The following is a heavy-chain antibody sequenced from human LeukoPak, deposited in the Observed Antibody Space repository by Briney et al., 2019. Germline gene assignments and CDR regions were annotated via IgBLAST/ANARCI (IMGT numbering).Heavy chain of an antibody. J-gene: IGHJ4*02. D-gene: IGHD2-15*01. Sequence: SVKVSCKASGGTFSSYAISWVRQAPGQGLEWMGGIIPIFGTANYAQKFQGRVTITADESTSTAYMELSSLRSEDTAVYYCASCSGGSCYPSFHFDYWGQETLVTVSS. CDR1: GGTFSSYA. V-gene: IGHV1-69*13. CDR2: IIPIFGTA. CDR3: ASCSGGSCYPSFHFDY.